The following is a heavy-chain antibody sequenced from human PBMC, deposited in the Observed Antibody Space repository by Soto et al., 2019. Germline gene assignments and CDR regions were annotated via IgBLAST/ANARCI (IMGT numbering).Heavy chain of an antibody. CDR1: GFTFDDYA. D-gene: IGHD4-17*01. CDR3: AKGASTTVFAFNDY. V-gene: IGHV3-9*01. J-gene: IGHJ4*02. Sequence: EVQLVESGGGLVQPGRSLRLSCAASGFTFDDYAMHWVRQPPGKGLEWVSSISWNSGNLGYADSVKGRFTISRDNAKNSLYLQMNSLRGEDPALYYCAKGASTTVFAFNDYWGQGTLVTVSS. CDR2: ISWNSGNL.